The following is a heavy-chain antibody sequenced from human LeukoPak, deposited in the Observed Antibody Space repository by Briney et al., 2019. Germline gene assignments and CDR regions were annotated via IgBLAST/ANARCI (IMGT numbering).Heavy chain of an antibody. CDR3: VLTYYYDSSGFDAFDI. CDR1: GGSISSYY. D-gene: IGHD3-22*01. Sequence: PSETLSLTCTVSGGSISSYYWSWIRQPPGKRLEWIGEINHSGSTNYNPTLKSRVTLSVDTSKNQFSLKLSSVTAADTAVYYCVLTYYYDSSGFDAFDIWGQGTMVTVSS. V-gene: IGHV4-34*01. J-gene: IGHJ3*02. CDR2: INHSGST.